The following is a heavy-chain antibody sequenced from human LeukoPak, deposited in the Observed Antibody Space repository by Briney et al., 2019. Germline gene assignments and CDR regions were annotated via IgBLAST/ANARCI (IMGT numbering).Heavy chain of an antibody. CDR3: ARGSSYDSSGYDSWYFEV. V-gene: IGHV4-59*01. Sequence: SETLSLTCSVSGGSISSYYWNWIRQSPVKGLEWIGYIYFSGNSNYNPSLKSRVTMSVDTSKNQFSLKLSSVTAADTAIYYCARGSSYDSSGYDSWYFEVWGRGTLVTVSS. D-gene: IGHD3-22*01. CDR1: GGSISSYY. CDR2: IYFSGNS. J-gene: IGHJ2*01.